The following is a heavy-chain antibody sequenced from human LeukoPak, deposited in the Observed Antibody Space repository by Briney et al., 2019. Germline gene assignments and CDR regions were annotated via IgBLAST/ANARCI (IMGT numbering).Heavy chain of an antibody. CDR3: ARNQRRLDY. Sequence: GGTLRFSCAASGFTFSSHWMSWLRQAPGQELEWVANIKEDGSEQYYVDSVKGRFTISRDNAKNSLYLQMNSLRAEDTAVYYCARNQRRLDYWGQGTLVTVSS. J-gene: IGHJ4*02. D-gene: IGHD1-14*01. V-gene: IGHV3-7*01. CDR2: IKEDGSEQ. CDR1: GFTFSSHW.